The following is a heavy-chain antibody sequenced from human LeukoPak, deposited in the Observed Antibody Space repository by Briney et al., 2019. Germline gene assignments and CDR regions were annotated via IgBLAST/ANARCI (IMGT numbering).Heavy chain of an antibody. CDR1: GGSVSSYY. D-gene: IGHD1/OR15-1a*01. Sequence: KPSEILSLTCTVSGGSVSSYYWSWIRQPPGKGLEWIGNIYSSGSTNYNPSLKSRVTISIDTSKKQFSLNLSSVTAADTAVYYCARHSNNIYNYFEYWGQGTLVTVSS. CDR3: ARHSNNIYNYFEY. J-gene: IGHJ4*02. CDR2: IYSSGST. V-gene: IGHV4-59*08.